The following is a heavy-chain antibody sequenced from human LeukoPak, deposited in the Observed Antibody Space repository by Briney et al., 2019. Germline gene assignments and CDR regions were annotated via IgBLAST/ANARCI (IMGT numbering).Heavy chain of an antibody. CDR1: GFTFSSYE. J-gene: IGHJ4*01. V-gene: IGHV3-48*03. D-gene: IGHD1-26*01. CDR2: ISASSRTK. CDR3: ASQSSGSSTRAPDF. Sequence: GGSLRLSCAASGFTFSSYEMNWVRQAPGKGLEWISYISASSRTKYYADSVKGRFHISRDNAKKSLYLQMDNLRGEDTALYYCASQSSGSSTRAPDFWGHGTLVTVSS.